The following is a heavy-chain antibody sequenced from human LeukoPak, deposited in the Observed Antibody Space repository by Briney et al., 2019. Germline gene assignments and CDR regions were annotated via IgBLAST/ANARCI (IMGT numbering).Heavy chain of an antibody. D-gene: IGHD3-16*01. J-gene: IGHJ4*02. V-gene: IGHV3-30*02. CDR3: AKDKIWGEDYFDY. CDR2: IRYDATIK. CDR1: GFTFSNYG. Sequence: GGSLRLSCAASGFTFSNYGMHWVRQAPGKGLEWVAFIRYDATIKYYADSVKGRFTMSRDNSKNTLFLQMDSLRVEDTAVYYCAKDKIWGEDYFDYWAREPWSPSPQ.